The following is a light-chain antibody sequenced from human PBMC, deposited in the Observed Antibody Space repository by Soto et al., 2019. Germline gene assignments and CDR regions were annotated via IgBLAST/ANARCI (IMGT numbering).Light chain of an antibody. CDR3: QQYNNWPPIT. J-gene: IGKJ5*01. Sequence: EIVMTQSPATMSVSPGERATLSCRASQSVRSNLAWYQQKPGQAPRPLIYGASTRATGIPARFSGSGSGTEFTLTVSSLQSEDFAVYYCQQYNNWPPITFGQGTRLEIK. CDR2: GAS. CDR1: QSVRSN. V-gene: IGKV3-15*01.